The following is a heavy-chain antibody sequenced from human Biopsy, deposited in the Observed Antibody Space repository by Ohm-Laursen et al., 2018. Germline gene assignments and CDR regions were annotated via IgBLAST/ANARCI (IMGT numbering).Heavy chain of an antibody. Sequence: SLRLSCSAPGFTFSSHGMHWVRQAPGKGLEWVAHFSYDGINKHYADSVKGRFTISRDNSKNTLSLQMNSLRVEDTAMYYCLREAATGYYRTADFWGQGTLVTVSS. J-gene: IGHJ4*02. CDR3: LREAATGYYRTADF. V-gene: IGHV3-30*03. CDR1: GFTFSSHG. D-gene: IGHD3-9*01. CDR2: FSYDGINK.